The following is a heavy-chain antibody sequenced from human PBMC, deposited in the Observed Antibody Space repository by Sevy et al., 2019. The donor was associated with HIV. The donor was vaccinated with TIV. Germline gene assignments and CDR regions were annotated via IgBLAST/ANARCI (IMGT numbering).Heavy chain of an antibody. CDR2: TYYRSKWYN. V-gene: IGHV6-1*01. D-gene: IGHD5-18*01. CDR3: ARDQRGYSYGYPNYYGMDV. CDR1: GDSVSSNSAA. Sequence: SQTLSLTCAISGDSVSSNSAAWNCIRQSPSRGLEWLGRTYYRSKWYNDYAVSVKSRITINPDTSKNQFSQQLNSVTPEDTAVYYCARDQRGYSYGYPNYYGMDVWGQGTTVTVSS. J-gene: IGHJ6*02.